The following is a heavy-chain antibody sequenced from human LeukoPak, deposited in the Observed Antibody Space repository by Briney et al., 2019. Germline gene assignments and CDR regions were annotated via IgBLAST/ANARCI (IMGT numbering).Heavy chain of an antibody. V-gene: IGHV4-59*01. J-gene: IGHJ4*02. CDR3: AREVPGIAVAGTPGFDY. Sequence: PSETQSLTRTGSGGSIISYYWSWIRQHPGKGLEWIGYIYYSGSTNYNPSLKSRVTISVDTSKNQFSLKLSSVTAADTAVYYCAREVPGIAVAGTPGFDYWGQGTLVTVSS. CDR1: GGSIISYY. D-gene: IGHD6-19*01. CDR2: IYYSGST.